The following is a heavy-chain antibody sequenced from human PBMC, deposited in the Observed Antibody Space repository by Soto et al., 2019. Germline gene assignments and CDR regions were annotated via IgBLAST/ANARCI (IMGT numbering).Heavy chain of an antibody. CDR1: GYTFTSYG. V-gene: IGHV1-18*01. J-gene: IGHJ4*02. D-gene: IGHD5-12*01. CDR3: ARADTAYSGYDHHFDY. CDR2: ISAYNGNT. Sequence: QVQLVQSGAEVKKPGASVKVSCKASGYTFTSYGISWVRQAPGQGLEWMGWISAYNGNTNYAQKLQGRVTMTTDTSTSTANMELRSLRSDDTAVYYCARADTAYSGYDHHFDYWGQGTLVTVSS.